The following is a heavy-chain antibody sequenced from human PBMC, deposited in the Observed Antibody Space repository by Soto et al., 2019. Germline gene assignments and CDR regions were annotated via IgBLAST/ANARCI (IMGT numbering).Heavy chain of an antibody. D-gene: IGHD1-26*01. Sequence: GGSLRLSCAASGFTFSSYSMNWVRQAPGKGLEWVSSISSSSSYIYYADSVKGRFTISRDNAKNSLYLQMNSLRAEDTAVYYCARVTLVGATHGDAFDIWGQGTMVPVSS. V-gene: IGHV3-21*01. CDR3: ARVTLVGATHGDAFDI. CDR1: GFTFSSYS. J-gene: IGHJ3*02. CDR2: ISSSSSYI.